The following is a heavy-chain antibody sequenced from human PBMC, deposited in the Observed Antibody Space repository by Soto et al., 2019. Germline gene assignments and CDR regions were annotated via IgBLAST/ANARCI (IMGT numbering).Heavy chain of an antibody. J-gene: IGHJ4*02. D-gene: IGHD2-15*01. CDR1: GGSLSNYY. CDR2: IYHSGST. V-gene: IGHV4-34*02. CDR3: ATSKIYFFQSGGSPHVPLGF. Sequence: QVQLQQWGAGLLKPSETLSLTCAVSGGSLSNYYWSWIRQPPGKGLEWIGEIYHSGSTNYNPSLKSRVTISVDTSKNQFYLTLSSVTAADTAVYYCATSKIYFFQSGGSPHVPLGFWGQGTLVTVSS.